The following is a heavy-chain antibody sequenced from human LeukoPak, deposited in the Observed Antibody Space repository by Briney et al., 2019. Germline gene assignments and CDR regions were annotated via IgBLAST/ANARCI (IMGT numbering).Heavy chain of an antibody. Sequence: SETLSLTCAVYGGSFSGYYWSWIRQPPGKGLEWIGEINHSGSTNYNPSLKSRVTISVDTSKNQFSLKLSSVTAADTAVYYCASRELIGYCSSTSCRNDNYFDYWDQGTLVTVSS. CDR2: INHSGST. CDR3: ASRELIGYCSSTSCRNDNYFDY. D-gene: IGHD2-2*01. V-gene: IGHV4-34*01. CDR1: GGSFSGYY. J-gene: IGHJ4*02.